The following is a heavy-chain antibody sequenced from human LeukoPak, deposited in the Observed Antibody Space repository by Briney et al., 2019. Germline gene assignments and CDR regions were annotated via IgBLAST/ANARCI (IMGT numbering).Heavy chain of an antibody. J-gene: IGHJ5*02. V-gene: IGHV4-59*01. Sequence: SETLSLTCTVSGGSISSYYWSWIRQPPGKGLEWIGYIYYSGSTNYNPSLKRRVTISVDTSKNRFSLKLCSVTAADTAVYYCARESRDFWSGYYRFDPWGQGTLVTVSS. CDR1: GGSISSYY. CDR3: ARESRDFWSGYYRFDP. CDR2: IYYSGST. D-gene: IGHD3-3*01.